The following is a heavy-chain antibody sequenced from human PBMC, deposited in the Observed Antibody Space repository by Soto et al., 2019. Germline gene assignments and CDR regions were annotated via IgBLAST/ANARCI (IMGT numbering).Heavy chain of an antibody. D-gene: IGHD6-13*01. CDR1: GYSFTSYW. Sequence: SGESLKISCKGSGYSFTSYWIGWVRQMPGKGLEWMGIIYPGDSDTRYSPSFQGQVTISADKSISTAYLQWSSLKASDTAMYYCAREGGIAAAGTWYYYGMDVWGQGTTVTVSS. CDR3: AREGGIAAAGTWYYYGMDV. CDR2: IYPGDSDT. J-gene: IGHJ6*02. V-gene: IGHV5-51*01.